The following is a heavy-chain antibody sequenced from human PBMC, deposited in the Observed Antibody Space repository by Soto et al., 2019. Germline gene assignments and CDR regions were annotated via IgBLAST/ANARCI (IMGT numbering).Heavy chain of an antibody. CDR3: ARKSGYGYSFDP. CDR1: GCPISSADCF. D-gene: IGHD5-18*01. CDR2: TYYSGST. V-gene: IGHV4-30-4*01. Sequence: ILSVTGIVTGCPISSADCFCSWIRQPPGKGLEWIGYTYYSGSTYYNPSLKSRVTISVDTSKNQFSLKLSSVTAADTAVYYCARKSGYGYSFDPWGQGTLVSV. J-gene: IGHJ5*02.